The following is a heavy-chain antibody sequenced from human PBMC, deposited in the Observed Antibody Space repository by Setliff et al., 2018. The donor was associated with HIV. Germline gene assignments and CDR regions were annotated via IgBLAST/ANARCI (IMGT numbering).Heavy chain of an antibody. CDR1: GYRFTTYW. J-gene: IGHJ4*02. V-gene: IGHV5-51*01. D-gene: IGHD6-19*01. Sequence: GESLKISCKGSGYRFTTYWIVWVRQMPGKGLEWMGIIFPGDSDTRYSPSFQGQVTFSVDKSISVAYLHWSSLKASDTAKYYCARAYSSRGGADYWGRGTLVTVSS. CDR2: IFPGDSDT. CDR3: ARAYSSRGGADY.